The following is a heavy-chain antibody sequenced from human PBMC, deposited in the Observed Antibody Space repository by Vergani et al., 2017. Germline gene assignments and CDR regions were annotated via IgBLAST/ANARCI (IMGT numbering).Heavy chain of an antibody. D-gene: IGHD3-10*01. CDR2: SNHGGIS. Sequence: QVQLQQWGAGLLKPSETLSLTCAVYGGSISDYYCNWIRQSPGKGLEWIGESNHGGISSYNPSLKSRVSISLDTSKNQFSLKLTSVTAADTAVYYCARRSGIWFGDLLRRGLVDYWGQGTLVTVSS. CDR1: GGSISDYY. V-gene: IGHV4-34*01. CDR3: ARRSGIWFGDLLRRGLVDY. J-gene: IGHJ4*02.